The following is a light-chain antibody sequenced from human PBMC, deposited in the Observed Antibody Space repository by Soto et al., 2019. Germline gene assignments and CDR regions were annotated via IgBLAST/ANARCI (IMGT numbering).Light chain of an antibody. J-gene: IGKJ1*01. CDR3: MQTKQLPLT. CDR2: EVS. CDR1: QSLLHSDGKTY. V-gene: IGKV2D-29*01. Sequence: IVMTQTPLSLSVTPGQPASISCKSSQSLLHSDGKTYLYWYLQRPGQPPQLLMSEVSDRFSGVSDRFSGTGSGTDFTLTISRVEAEDVGLYSCMQTKQLPLTFGPGTKVEVK.